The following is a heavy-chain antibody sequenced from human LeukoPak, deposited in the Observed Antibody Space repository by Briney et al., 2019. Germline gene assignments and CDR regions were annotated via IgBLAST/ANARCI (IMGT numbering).Heavy chain of an antibody. CDR2: IGSSSSTI. D-gene: IGHD2-2*01. J-gene: IGHJ4*02. CDR1: GFTFSSNS. CDR3: ANLFLGYCSSTSCRFDY. V-gene: IGHV3-48*01. Sequence: PGGSLRLSCAASGFTFSSNSMNWVRQAPGKGLEWVSYIGSSSSTIYYADSVKGRFTISRDNAKNSLYLQMNSLRAEDTAVYYCANLFLGYCSSTSCRFDYWGQGTLVTVSS.